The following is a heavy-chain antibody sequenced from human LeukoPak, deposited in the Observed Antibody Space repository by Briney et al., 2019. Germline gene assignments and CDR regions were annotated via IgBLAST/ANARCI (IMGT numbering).Heavy chain of an antibody. CDR2: ISGSGGST. J-gene: IGHJ4*02. CDR1: GFSFNTYA. CDR3: ANVDGNY. V-gene: IGHV3-23*01. D-gene: IGHD6-19*01. Sequence: GGSLRLSCAASGFSFNTYAMNWVRQAPGKGLGWVSAISGSGGSTYYADSVKGRFTISRDNSKNTLYLQMNSLRAEDTAVYYCANVDGNYWGQGTLVTVSS.